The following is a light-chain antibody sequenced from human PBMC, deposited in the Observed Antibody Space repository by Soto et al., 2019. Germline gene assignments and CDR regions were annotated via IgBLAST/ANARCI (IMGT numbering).Light chain of an antibody. J-gene: IGLJ3*02. CDR1: SSDVGGYGF. CDR3: SSYTTTSALGL. Sequence: QLVLTQPASVSGSPGQSITISCTGTSSDVGGYGFVSWYQQHPGKAPKLLIYEVGNRPSGVSNRFSGSKSGNTASLTISGLQAEDEADYYCSSYTTTSALGLFGGGTKLTVL. V-gene: IGLV2-14*01. CDR2: EVG.